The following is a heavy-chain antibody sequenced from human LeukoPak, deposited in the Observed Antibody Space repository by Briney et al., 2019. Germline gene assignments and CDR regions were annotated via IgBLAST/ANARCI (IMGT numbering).Heavy chain of an antibody. CDR2: INQDGSVK. D-gene: IGHD5-18*01. Sequence: GGSLRLSCATSGFTFSNYWMSWVRRAPGKGLEWLANINQDGSVKYYVDSVKGRFTISRDNSKNTLYLQMKSLRAEDTAVYYCARASVGTAMVLNREYYFDYWGQGTLVTVSS. CDR3: ARASVGTAMVLNREYYFDY. J-gene: IGHJ4*02. V-gene: IGHV3-7*03. CDR1: GFTFSNYW.